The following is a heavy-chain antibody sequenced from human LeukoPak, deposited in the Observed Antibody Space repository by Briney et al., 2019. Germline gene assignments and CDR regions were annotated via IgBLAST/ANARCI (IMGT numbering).Heavy chain of an antibody. J-gene: IGHJ4*02. CDR3: AIAVAEQWYIFAY. D-gene: IGHD6-19*01. CDR1: GGSISTYY. Sequence: SETLSLPFTVSGGSISTYYWSWVRQPPGKGEEWSGYIYYSGSTNYNPSLKSRVTISIDTSKNQFSLKLSSVTAADTAVYYCAIAVAEQWYIFAYWGQGTLVTVSS. V-gene: IGHV4-59*01. CDR2: IYYSGST.